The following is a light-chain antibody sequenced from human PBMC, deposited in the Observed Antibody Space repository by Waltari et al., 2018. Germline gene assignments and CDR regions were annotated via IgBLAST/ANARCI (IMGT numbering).Light chain of an antibody. CDR3: MQGTHWPRT. V-gene: IGKV2-30*01. CDR2: KVS. J-gene: IGKJ1*01. Sequence: DVVMTQSPLSLPVTLGQPASIPCRSTQSLVYGIGNTYLSWFQQRPGQSPRRLIYKVSNRDSGVPDRFSGSGSGTVFTLKISRVEAEDVGFYYCMQGTHWPRTFGPGTKVEIK. CDR1: QSLVYGIGNTY.